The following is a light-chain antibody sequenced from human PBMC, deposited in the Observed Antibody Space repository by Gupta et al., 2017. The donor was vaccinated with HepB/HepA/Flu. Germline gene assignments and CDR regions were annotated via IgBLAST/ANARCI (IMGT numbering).Light chain of an antibody. CDR2: DVS. Sequence: SALTQPRSVSDSPGQSVTISCTGTSSDVGGYHYVSWYQQHPGKAPKLMIYDVSKRPSGVPDRGSVSKSCNTASLTISGLQAEDEADYYCCSYAGSYMVFGGGTKLTVL. J-gene: IGLJ2*01. V-gene: IGLV2-11*01. CDR1: SSDVGGYHY. CDR3: CSYAGSYMV.